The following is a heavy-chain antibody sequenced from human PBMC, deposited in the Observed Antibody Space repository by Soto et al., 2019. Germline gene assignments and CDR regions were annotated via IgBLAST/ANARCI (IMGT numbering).Heavy chain of an antibody. Sequence: QVQLVESGGGVVQPGRSLRLSCAASGFTFSSYAMHWVRQAPGKGLEWVAVISYDGSNKYYADSVKGRFTISRDNSKNTLYLQMNSLRAEDTAVYYCARGDPLTIFSPNSYWGQGTLVTVSS. CDR2: ISYDGSNK. V-gene: IGHV3-30-3*01. CDR3: ARGDPLTIFSPNSY. CDR1: GFTFSSYA. D-gene: IGHD3-9*01. J-gene: IGHJ4*02.